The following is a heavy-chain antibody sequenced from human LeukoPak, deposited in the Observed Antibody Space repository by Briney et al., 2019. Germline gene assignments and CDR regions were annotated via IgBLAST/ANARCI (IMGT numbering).Heavy chain of an antibody. Sequence: PGGSLRLSGAASGFTFSAYAMAWVRQAPGKGLECVSHITTGGSSIFYADSVKGRFTISRDNAKNSLYLQMNSLRAEDAAVYYCARDLGPWGQGTLVTVSS. CDR2: ITTGGSSI. J-gene: IGHJ5*02. CDR1: GFTFSAYA. V-gene: IGHV3-48*04. CDR3: ARDLGP. D-gene: IGHD3-16*01.